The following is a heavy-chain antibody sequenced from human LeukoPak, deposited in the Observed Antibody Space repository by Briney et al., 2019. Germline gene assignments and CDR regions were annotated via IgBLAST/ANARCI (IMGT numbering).Heavy chain of an antibody. CDR2: IKEDGSET. CDR1: GFTFRTAW. CDR3: ARAQFGEFDY. D-gene: IGHD3-10*01. J-gene: IGHJ4*02. Sequence: AGGSLRLSCTASGFTFRTAWMSWVRQGPGKGLEWVAKIKEDGSETYYVDSVKGRFTISRDNAKNSLYLQMNSLRAEDTAVYYCARAQFGEFDYWGQGTLVTVSS. V-gene: IGHV3-7*02.